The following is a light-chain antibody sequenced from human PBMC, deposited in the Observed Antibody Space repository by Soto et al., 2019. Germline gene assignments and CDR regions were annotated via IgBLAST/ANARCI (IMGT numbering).Light chain of an antibody. J-gene: IGKJ5*01. CDR1: QSISRY. CDR2: DAS. V-gene: IGKV3-11*01. Sequence: ETVLTQSPAILSLSPGDRATLFCRASQSISRYLAWYQQKPGQAPRLLIYDASNRATGTPARFSGSGSGTDFTLTISSLEPEDFAVYYCQQRSNWPPITFGQGTRLEIK. CDR3: QQRSNWPPIT.